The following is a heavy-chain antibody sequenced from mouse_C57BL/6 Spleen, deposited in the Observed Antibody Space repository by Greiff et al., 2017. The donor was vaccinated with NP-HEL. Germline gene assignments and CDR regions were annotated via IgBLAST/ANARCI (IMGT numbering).Heavy chain of an antibody. D-gene: IGHD2-3*01. V-gene: IGHV1-39*01. CDR2: INPNYGTT. J-gene: IGHJ2*01. Sequence: VHVKQSGPELVKPGASVKISCKASGYSFTDYNMNWVKQSNGKSLEWIGVINPNYGTTSYNQKFKGKATLTVDQSSSTAYMQLNSLTSEDSAVYYCASPLLGYFTFDYWGQGTTLTVSS. CDR3: ASPLLGYFTFDY. CDR1: GYSFTDYN.